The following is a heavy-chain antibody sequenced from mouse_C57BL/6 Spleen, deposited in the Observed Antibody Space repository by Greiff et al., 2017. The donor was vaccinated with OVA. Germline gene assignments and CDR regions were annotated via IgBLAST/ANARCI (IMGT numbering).Heavy chain of an antibody. CDR2: IDPSDSYT. CDR3: ARGLD. CDR1: GYTFTSYW. J-gene: IGHJ3*01. V-gene: IGHV1-50*01. Sequence: QVQLQQPGAELVKPGASVKLSCKASGYTFTSYWMQWVKQRPGQGLEWIGEIDPSDSYTNYNQKFKGKATLTVDTSSSTAYMQLSSLTSEDSAVYYCARGLDWGQGTLVTVSA. D-gene: IGHD3-1*01.